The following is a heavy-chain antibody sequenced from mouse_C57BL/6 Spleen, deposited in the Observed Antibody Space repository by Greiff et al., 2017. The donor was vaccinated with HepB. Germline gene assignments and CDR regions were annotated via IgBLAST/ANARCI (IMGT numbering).Heavy chain of an antibody. D-gene: IGHD1-1*01. V-gene: IGHV1-82*01. CDR3: SRGGVTTVVARSYWYFDV. CDR1: GYAFSSSW. Sequence: VQLQQSGPELVKPGASVKISCKASGYAFSSSWMNWVKQRPGKGLEWIGRIYPGDGDTNYNGKFKGKATLTADKSSSTAYMQLSSLTSEDDAVYFCSRGGVTTVVARSYWYFDVWGTGTTVTVSS. CDR2: IYPGDGDT. J-gene: IGHJ1*03.